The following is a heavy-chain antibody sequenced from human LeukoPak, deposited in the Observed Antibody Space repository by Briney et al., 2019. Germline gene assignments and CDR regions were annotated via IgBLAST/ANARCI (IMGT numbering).Heavy chain of an antibody. V-gene: IGHV3-21*01. CDR2: ISYSSSYI. Sequence: GGSLRLSCAASGFTFSSYTMNWVRQAPGKGLEWVSSISYSSSYIYYADSLKGRVTISRDNAENSLFLQMNSLRAEDTAVYYCARAPEGGYRRGFDFWGQGSLVTVSP. CDR1: GFTFSSYT. J-gene: IGHJ4*02. CDR3: ARAPEGGYRRGFDF. D-gene: IGHD5-18*01.